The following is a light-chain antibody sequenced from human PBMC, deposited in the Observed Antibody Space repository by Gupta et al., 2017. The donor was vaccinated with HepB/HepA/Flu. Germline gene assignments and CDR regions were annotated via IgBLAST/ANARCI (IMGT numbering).Light chain of an antibody. V-gene: IGLV2-8*01. CDR2: EVN. Sequence: QSALTQPPSASGSPGQSVTISCTGTSSDVGGYNHVSWYQQHPGTAPKLMIFEVNQRPSGVPDRFSGSKSGNTAPLTVSGLQADDEANCYCSSYAGSNNVVFGGGTKLTVL. CDR1: SSDVGGYNH. CDR3: SSYAGSNNVV. J-gene: IGLJ2*01.